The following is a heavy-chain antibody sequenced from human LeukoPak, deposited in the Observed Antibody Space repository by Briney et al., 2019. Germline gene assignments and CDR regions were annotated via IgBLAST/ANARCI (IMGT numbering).Heavy chain of an antibody. D-gene: IGHD5-24*01. CDR2: VNPDGSVK. CDR3: AKNFGWQQFDY. Sequence: GGSLRLSCAASGFTFSSYVMHWVRQAPGKGLEWVANVNPDGSVKHYVDSVKGRFTISRDNTKNSLYLEMNSLRAEDTAVYYCAKNFGWQQFDYWGQGTLVTVSS. CDR1: GFTFSSYV. V-gene: IGHV3-7*01. J-gene: IGHJ4*02.